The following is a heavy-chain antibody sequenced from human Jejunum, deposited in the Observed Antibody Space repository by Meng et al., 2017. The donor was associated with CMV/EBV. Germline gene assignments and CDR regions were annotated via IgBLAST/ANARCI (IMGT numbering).Heavy chain of an antibody. J-gene: IGHJ5*02. CDR3: ARDRIPGGANWFDP. Sequence: QVHLVQSGSEFKKPGASVTVSCKASGYTFTAYNLHWARQAPGQGLEWMSWINPNTGATHFAQKFHGWVTLTTDTSISTAYMDLNNLKSDDTAVYFCARDRIPGGANWFDPWGQGTLVTVSS. D-gene: IGHD2-2*01. V-gene: IGHV1-2*04. CDR1: GYTFTAYN. CDR2: INPNTGAT.